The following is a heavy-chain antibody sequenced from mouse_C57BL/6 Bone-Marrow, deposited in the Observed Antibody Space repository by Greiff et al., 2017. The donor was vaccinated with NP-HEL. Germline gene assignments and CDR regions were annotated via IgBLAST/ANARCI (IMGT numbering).Heavy chain of an antibody. V-gene: IGHV5-6*01. J-gene: IGHJ1*03. CDR3: ARHGNWYLDV. CDR2: ISSGGSYT. D-gene: IGHD1-1*02. Sequence: EVKVVESGGDLVKPGGSLKLSCAASGFTFSSYGMSWVRQTPDKRLEWVATISSGGSYTYYPDSVKGRFTISRDNAKNTLYLQMSSLKSEDTAMYYCARHGNWYLDVWGTGTTVTVSS. CDR1: GFTFSSYG.